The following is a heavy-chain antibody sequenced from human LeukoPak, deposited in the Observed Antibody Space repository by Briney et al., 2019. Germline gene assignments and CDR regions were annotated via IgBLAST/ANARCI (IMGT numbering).Heavy chain of an antibody. V-gene: IGHV3-30*18. D-gene: IGHD6-25*01. Sequence: SLRLSCAASGFTFSSYGMHWVRQAPARGLEWVAVISYEGSNKYYADSVNGRFTISRDNSKNTLYLQMNSLRAEDTAVYYCAKDPSAGGFDPWGQGTLVTVSS. CDR2: ISYEGSNK. CDR1: GFTFSSYG. CDR3: AKDPSAGGFDP. J-gene: IGHJ5*02.